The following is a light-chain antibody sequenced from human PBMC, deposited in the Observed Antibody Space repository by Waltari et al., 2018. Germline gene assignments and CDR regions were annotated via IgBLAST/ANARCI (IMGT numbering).Light chain of an antibody. J-gene: IGLJ2*01. CDR2: YDS. CDR1: TIGSKS. V-gene: IGLV3-21*04. Sequence: SYVVTQSPSVSVAPGETARITCWVDTIGSKSLHWYQNRPGQAPVLVISYDSDRPAGIPERFSGSNSGNTATLTISWVEAEDEADYYCLVWHSTIDHQGVFGGGTKLTVL. CDR3: LVWHSTIDHQGV.